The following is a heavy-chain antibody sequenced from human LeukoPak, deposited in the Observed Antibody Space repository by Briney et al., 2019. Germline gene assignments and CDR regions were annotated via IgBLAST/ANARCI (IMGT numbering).Heavy chain of an antibody. D-gene: IGHD2-15*01. CDR2: LNWNGGSA. CDR1: GVTFDDYG. Sequence: PGGSLRLSCAASGVTFDDYGMRGVGQAQGKGVEGVSGLNWNGGSACYSDSVKGRFPIYRDNAKISLFLQMNSLRAEDTALYYCARWRYCTGGSCNPKTKYYFDYWGQGTLVTVSS. V-gene: IGHV3-20*04. J-gene: IGHJ4*02. CDR3: ARWRYCTGGSCNPKTKYYFDY.